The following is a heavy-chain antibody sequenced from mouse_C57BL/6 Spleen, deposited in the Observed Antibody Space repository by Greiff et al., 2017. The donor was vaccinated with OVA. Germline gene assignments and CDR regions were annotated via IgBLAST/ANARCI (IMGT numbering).Heavy chain of an antibody. V-gene: IGHV1-52*01. Sequence: VQLQQPGAELLGPGSSVKLSCKPSGSTFPSSWMHWVKQRPIQGLEWIGNIDPSDSETHYNQKFKDKATLTVDKSSSTAYMQLSSLTSEDSAVYYCASYYYAMDYWGQGTSVTVSS. CDR2: IDPSDSET. J-gene: IGHJ4*01. CDR1: GSTFPSSW. CDR3: ASYYYAMDY.